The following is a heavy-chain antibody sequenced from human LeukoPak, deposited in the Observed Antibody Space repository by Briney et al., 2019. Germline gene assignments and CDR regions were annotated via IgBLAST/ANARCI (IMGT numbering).Heavy chain of an antibody. J-gene: IGHJ4*02. CDR3: ARGLRGDYATPPGY. Sequence: ASVEVSCKASGYTFTGYYMHWVRQAPGQGLEWMGWINPNSGGTNYAQKFQGRVTMTRDTSISIAYMELSRLRSDDTAVYYCARGLRGDYATPPGYWGQGTLVTVSS. CDR2: INPNSGGT. D-gene: IGHD4-17*01. CDR1: GYTFTGYY. V-gene: IGHV1-2*02.